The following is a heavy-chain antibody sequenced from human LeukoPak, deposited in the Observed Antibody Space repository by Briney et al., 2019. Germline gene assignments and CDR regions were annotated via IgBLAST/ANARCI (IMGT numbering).Heavy chain of an antibody. V-gene: IGHV4-34*01. CDR1: GGSFSGYY. CDR2: INHSGST. CDR3: ARARIQLWPVCFDY. Sequence: PSETLSLTCAVYGGSFSGYYWSWIRQPPGKGLEWIGEINHSGSTNYNPSLKSRVTISVDTSKNQFSLKLSSVTAADTAVYYCARARIQLWPVCFDYWGQGTLVTVSS. J-gene: IGHJ4*02. D-gene: IGHD5-18*01.